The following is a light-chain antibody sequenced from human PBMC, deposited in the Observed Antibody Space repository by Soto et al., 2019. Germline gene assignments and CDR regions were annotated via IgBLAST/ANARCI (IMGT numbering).Light chain of an antibody. Sequence: DTPMTQSPSTLSASVGDRVTITCRASQRISRKLAWYQQKPGKAPKVLIFDASSLESGVPSRFSGSGTGTEFTLTSSSLQPDDFATYYCQQYNDYKTFGQGTKVEIK. J-gene: IGKJ1*01. V-gene: IGKV1-5*01. CDR3: QQYNDYKT. CDR1: QRISRK. CDR2: DAS.